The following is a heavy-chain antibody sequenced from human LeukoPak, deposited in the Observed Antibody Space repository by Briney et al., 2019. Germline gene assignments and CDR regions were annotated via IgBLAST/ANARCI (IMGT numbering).Heavy chain of an antibody. V-gene: IGHV4-34*01. CDR3: AITYYDILTGYHKHFDY. D-gene: IGHD3-9*01. J-gene: IGHJ4*02. Sequence: SETLSLTCAAYGGASSGYYWSWIRQPPGKGLEWIGEINHSGSTNYNSSLKSRVTASVDTSKNHFSLKLSSVTAADTAVYYCAITYYDILTGYHKHFDYWGQGNLVTVSS. CDR2: INHSGST. CDR1: GGASSGYY.